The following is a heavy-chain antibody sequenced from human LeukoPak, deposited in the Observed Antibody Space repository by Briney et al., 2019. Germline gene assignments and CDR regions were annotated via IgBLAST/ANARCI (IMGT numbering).Heavy chain of an antibody. J-gene: IGHJ4*02. D-gene: IGHD3-22*01. CDR3: ARVWGYYDSSGPFDY. Sequence: ASVKVSCKASGYTFTSYAMHWVRQAPGQRLEWMGWINAGNGNTKYSQKFQGRVTITRDTSASTAYMELSSLRSEDTAVYYCARVWGYYDSSGPFDYWGQGTLVTVSS. CDR2: INAGNGNT. V-gene: IGHV1-3*01. CDR1: GYTFTSYA.